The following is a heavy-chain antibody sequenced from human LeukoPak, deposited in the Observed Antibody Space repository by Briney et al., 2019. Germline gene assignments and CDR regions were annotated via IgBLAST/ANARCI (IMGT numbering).Heavy chain of an antibody. CDR2: INHSGST. Sequence: SETLSLTCAVYGGSFSGYYWSWTRQPPGKGLEWIGEINHSGSTNYNPSLKSRVTISVDTSKNQFSLKLSSETAADTAVYYCARGRLVGATGGDFDYWGQGTLVTVSS. CDR1: GGSFSGYY. V-gene: IGHV4-34*01. J-gene: IGHJ4*02. CDR3: ARGRLVGATGGDFDY. D-gene: IGHD1-26*01.